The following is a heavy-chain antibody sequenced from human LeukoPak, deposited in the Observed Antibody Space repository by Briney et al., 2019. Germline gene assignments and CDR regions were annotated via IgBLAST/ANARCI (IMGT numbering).Heavy chain of an antibody. D-gene: IGHD3-22*01. CDR1: GGSISSSSYY. V-gene: IGHV4-39*07. CDR3: ARDVVRDRYYYDSSGYYLSTEYFQH. J-gene: IGHJ1*01. Sequence: RTSETLSLTCTVSGGSISSSSYYWGWIRQPPGKGLEWIGSIYYSGSTYYNPSLKSRVTISVDTSKNQFSLKLSSVTAAGTAVYYCARDVVRDRYYYDSSGYYLSTEYFQHWGQGTLVTVSS. CDR2: IYYSGST.